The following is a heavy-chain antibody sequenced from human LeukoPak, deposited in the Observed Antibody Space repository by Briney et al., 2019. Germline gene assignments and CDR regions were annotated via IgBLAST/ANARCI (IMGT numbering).Heavy chain of an antibody. CDR1: GGTFSSYA. D-gene: IGHD3-3*01. J-gene: IGHJ5*02. CDR2: IIPIFGTA. Sequence: SVKVSCKASGGTFSSYAISWVRQAPGQGLEWMGGIIPIFGTANYAQKFQGRVTITADESTSTAYMELSSLRSEDTAVYYCARWCDFWSGRGWFDPWGQGTLVTVSS. V-gene: IGHV1-69*13. CDR3: ARWCDFWSGRGWFDP.